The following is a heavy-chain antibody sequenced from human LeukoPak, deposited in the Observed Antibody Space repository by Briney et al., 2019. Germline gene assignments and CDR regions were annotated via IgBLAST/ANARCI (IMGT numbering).Heavy chain of an antibody. V-gene: IGHV1-2*02. J-gene: IGHJ3*02. CDR2: INPNNGGT. Sequence: GASVKVSCKASGYTFTGYYMHWVQQAPGQGLEWVGWINPNNGGTNYAQKFQGRVTMTRDTSISTAYMELSSLRSDDTAVYYCARESSLSLSAFDIWGQGTMVTVSS. CDR1: GYTFTGYY. CDR3: ARESSLSLSAFDI.